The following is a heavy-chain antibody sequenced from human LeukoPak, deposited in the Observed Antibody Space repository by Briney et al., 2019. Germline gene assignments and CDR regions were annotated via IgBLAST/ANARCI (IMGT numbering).Heavy chain of an antibody. CDR1: GGSFSGYY. CDR2: INHSGST. Sequence: PSETLSLTCAVYGGSFSGYYWSWIRQPPGKGLEWIGEINHSGSTNYNPSLKSRVTISVDTSKNQFSLKLSSVTAADTAVCYCARPVGATVFDIWGQGTMVTVSS. D-gene: IGHD1-26*01. V-gene: IGHV4-34*01. J-gene: IGHJ3*02. CDR3: ARPVGATVFDI.